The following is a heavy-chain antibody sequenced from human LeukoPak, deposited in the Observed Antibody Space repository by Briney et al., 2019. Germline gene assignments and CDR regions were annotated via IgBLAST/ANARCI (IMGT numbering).Heavy chain of an antibody. CDR3: AKGVSKNP. Sequence: GGSLRLSCAASGFTFTSHGMHWVRQAPGKGLEWVANIKEDGSEKYYVESVKGRFIISRDNTKNSLYLQMSSLRAEDTAVYYCAKGVSKNPWGQGTLVTVSS. J-gene: IGHJ5*02. CDR1: GFTFTSHG. V-gene: IGHV3-7*01. CDR2: IKEDGSEK.